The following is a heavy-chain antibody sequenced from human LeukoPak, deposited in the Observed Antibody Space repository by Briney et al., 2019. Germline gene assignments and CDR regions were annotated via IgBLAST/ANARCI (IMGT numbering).Heavy chain of an antibody. CDR3: ARPGYSYGQDAFDI. CDR1: GYTFTSYY. Sequence: GASVKVSCKASGYTFTSYYMHWVRQAPGQGLEWMGIINPSGGSTNYAQKFQGRVTITADESTSTAYMELSSLRSEDTAVYYCARPGYSYGQDAFDIWGQGTMVTVSS. V-gene: IGHV1-46*01. D-gene: IGHD5-18*01. CDR2: INPSGGST. J-gene: IGHJ3*02.